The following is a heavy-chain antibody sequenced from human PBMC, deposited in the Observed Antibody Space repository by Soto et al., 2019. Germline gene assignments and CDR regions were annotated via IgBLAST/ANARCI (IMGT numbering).Heavy chain of an antibody. V-gene: IGHV1-46*01. CDR3: ARGLAAGDY. J-gene: IGHJ4*02. D-gene: IGHD6-13*01. CDR1: GYTFTNYY. Sequence: QVQLVQSGAEVKKPGASVKLSCKASGYTFTNYYIHWVRQAPGQGLEWMAIINPNGGSTNYAQKFQGRVTLTRGTSTSTVYMDLSSLKSEDTAVYYCARGLAAGDYWGQGTLVTVSS. CDR2: INPNGGST.